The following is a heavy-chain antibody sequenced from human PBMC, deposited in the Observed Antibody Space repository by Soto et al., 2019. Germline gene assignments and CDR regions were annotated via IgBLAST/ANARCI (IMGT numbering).Heavy chain of an antibody. CDR3: ARPSCSGDKCYFRPFDY. CDR1: GFSFGDYA. D-gene: IGHD2-15*01. Sequence: PGGSLRLSCAASGFSFGDYAMHWVRQAPGKGLEWVAVIWYDGSNKYYAGSVKGRFTISRDSSQNTLFLQMNSLRAEDTAVYFCARPSCSGDKCYFRPFDYWGQGT. J-gene: IGHJ4*02. V-gene: IGHV3-33*01. CDR2: IWYDGSNK.